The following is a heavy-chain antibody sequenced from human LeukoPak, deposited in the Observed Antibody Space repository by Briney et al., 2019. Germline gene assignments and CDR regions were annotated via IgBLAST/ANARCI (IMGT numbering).Heavy chain of an antibody. CDR2: IRNDGKSI. Sequence: PGGSLRLSCAASGFTFSSYGMHWVRQAPGKGLEWVSYIRNDGKSIYYADSVKGRFTISRDNAKNSLYLQMNSLRAEDTAVYYCARDGHYDILTGYFQDWGQGTLVTVSS. CDR1: GFTFSSYG. D-gene: IGHD3-9*01. J-gene: IGHJ1*01. V-gene: IGHV3-48*04. CDR3: ARDGHYDILTGYFQD.